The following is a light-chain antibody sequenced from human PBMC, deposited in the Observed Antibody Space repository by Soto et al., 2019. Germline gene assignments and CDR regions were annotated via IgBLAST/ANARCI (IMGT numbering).Light chain of an antibody. CDR2: VAS. CDR1: QAIDNS. CDR3: QQAKSFPYT. Sequence: DSQMTQSPSCVSPSVLHRVTISCRASQAIDNSLAWYQQKPGKAPKLLIYVASNLQSGVPSRFSGSGSGTDFTLTISSLQPEDFATYYCQQAKSFPYTFGQGTKVDIK. V-gene: IGKV1-12*01. J-gene: IGKJ2*01.